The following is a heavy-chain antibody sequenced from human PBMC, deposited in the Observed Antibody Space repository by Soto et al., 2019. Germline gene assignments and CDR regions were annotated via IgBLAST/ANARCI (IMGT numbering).Heavy chain of an antibody. D-gene: IGHD3-16*01. CDR1: GAPITTTTW. CDR3: ATQTISYAWGV. CDR2: LSLGDER. J-gene: IGHJ6*02. Sequence: QVQLQESGPGLVKPSETLSPTCTVSGAPITTTTWWAWVRLPPGKGLEWIGELSLGDERSSNPSLEGRFTMSLDKSNNHFSLKLTSVTAADTAIYYCATQTISYAWGVWGRGTSVTVSS. V-gene: IGHV4-4*02.